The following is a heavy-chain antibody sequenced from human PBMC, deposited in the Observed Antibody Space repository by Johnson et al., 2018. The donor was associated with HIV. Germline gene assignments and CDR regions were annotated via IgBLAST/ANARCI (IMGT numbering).Heavy chain of an antibody. D-gene: IGHD5-12*01. CDR2: INWNGGST. CDR1: GFTFNNYD. V-gene: IGHV3-20*04. Sequence: VQLVESGGGFVQPGRSLRLSCAASGFTFNNYDMNWVRQAPGKGLEWVSGINWNGGSTDYADSVKGRFTISRDNAENSLYLQMNSLRAEDTALYYCAINSGYDSHGAFDIWGQGTMVTVSS. CDR3: AINSGYDSHGAFDI. J-gene: IGHJ3*02.